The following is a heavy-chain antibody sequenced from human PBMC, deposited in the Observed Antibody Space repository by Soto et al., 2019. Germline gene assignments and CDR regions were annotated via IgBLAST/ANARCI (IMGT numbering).Heavy chain of an antibody. V-gene: IGHV1-69*12. D-gene: IGHD3-3*02. J-gene: IGHJ6*02. CDR3: ARDKDRQQLGGNYYYILDV. Sequence: QVQLMQSGAEVKKPGSSVKVSCKASGGTFSTSAISWERQAPGGGLEWVGGIMPVFATPDYAQKFQGRVTISADESTTTAYLELTSLTTDDTAVYYCARDKDRQQLGGNYYYILDVWGQGTAITVSS. CDR1: GGTFSTSA. CDR2: IMPVFATP.